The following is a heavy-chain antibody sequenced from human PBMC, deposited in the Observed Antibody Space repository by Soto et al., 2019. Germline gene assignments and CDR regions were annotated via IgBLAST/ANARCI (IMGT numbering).Heavy chain of an antibody. J-gene: IGHJ4*02. V-gene: IGHV4-59*12. CDR3: ARDRGRAGYFDY. CDR2: ISYSGAT. CDR1: GASISGYH. Sequence: SETLSLTCTVSGASISGYHWSWIRQFPGKGLECLGYISYSGATNYNPSLKSRVTMSIDTSKNQFSLQLNSVTAADTAVYYCARDRGRAGYFDYWGQGTLVTVS.